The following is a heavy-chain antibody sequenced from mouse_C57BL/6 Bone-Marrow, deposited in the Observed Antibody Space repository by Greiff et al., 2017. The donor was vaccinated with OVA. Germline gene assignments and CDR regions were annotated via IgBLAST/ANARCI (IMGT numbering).Heavy chain of an antibody. CDR3: ARGGSYGSNHDFDY. D-gene: IGHD1-1*01. CDR1: GYTFTSYW. J-gene: IGHJ2*01. V-gene: IGHV1-55*01. CDR2: IYPGSGST. Sequence: QVQLQQPRAELVKPGASVKMSCKASGYTFTSYWITWVKQRPGQGLEWIGDIYPGSGSTNYNEKFKCKATLTVDTSSSTAYMQLSSLTSEDSAVYYCARGGSYGSNHDFDYWGQGTTLTVSS.